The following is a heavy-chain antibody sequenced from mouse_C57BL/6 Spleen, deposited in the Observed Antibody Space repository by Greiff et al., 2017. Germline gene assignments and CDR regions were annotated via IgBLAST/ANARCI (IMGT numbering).Heavy chain of an antibody. CDR3: ASWDYYGSSSFAY. D-gene: IGHD1-1*01. V-gene: IGHV3-6*01. Sequence: EVQLQESGPGLVKPSQSLSLTCSVTGYSITSGYYWNWIRQFPGNKLEWMGYISYDGSNNYNPSLKNRISITRDTSKNQFFLKLNSVTTEDTATYYCASWDYYGSSSFAYWGQGTLVTVSA. J-gene: IGHJ3*01. CDR1: GYSITSGYY. CDR2: ISYDGSN.